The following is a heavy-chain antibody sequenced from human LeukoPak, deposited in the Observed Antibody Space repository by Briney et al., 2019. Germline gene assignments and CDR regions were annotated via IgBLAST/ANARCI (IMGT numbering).Heavy chain of an antibody. CDR1: GGSISSYY. V-gene: IGHV4-59*08. CDR3: ARQRWLRGDFDY. CDR2: IYYSGST. Sequence: PETLSLTCTVSGGSISSYYWSWIRQPPGKGLEWIGYIYYSGSTNYNPSLKSRVTISVDTSKNQFSLKLSSVTAADTAVYYCARQRWLRGDFDYWGQGTLVTVSS. J-gene: IGHJ4*02. D-gene: IGHD5-24*01.